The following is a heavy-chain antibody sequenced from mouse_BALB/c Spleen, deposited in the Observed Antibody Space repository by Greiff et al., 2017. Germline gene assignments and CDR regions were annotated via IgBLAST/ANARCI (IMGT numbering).Heavy chain of an antibody. J-gene: IGHJ2*01. V-gene: IGHV6-6*02. CDR2: IRLKSNNYAT. CDR1: GFTFSNYW. D-gene: IGHD1-1*01. CDR3: TREGLYYYGSREYYLDY. Sequence: DVMLVESGGGLVQPGGSMKLSCVASGFTFSNYWMNWVRQSPEKGLEWVAEIRLKSNNYATHYAESVNGRFTISRDDSKSSVYLQMNNLRAEDTGIYYCTREGLYYYGSREYYLDYWGQGTTLTVSS.